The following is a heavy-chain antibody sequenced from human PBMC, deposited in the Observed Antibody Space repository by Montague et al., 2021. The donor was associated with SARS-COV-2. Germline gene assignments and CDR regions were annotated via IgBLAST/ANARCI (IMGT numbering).Heavy chain of an antibody. CDR1: GGSISSSSYY. CDR3: ARQGRDGYNTYYFDY. J-gene: IGHJ4*02. D-gene: IGHD5-24*01. CDR2: IYYSGST. Sequence: SETLSLTCTVSGGSISSSSYYWGWIRQPPGKGLEWIGSIYYSGSTYYNPSLKSLVTISVDTSKNQFSLKLSSVTAADTAVYYCARQGRDGYNTYYFDYGGQGTLVTVSS. V-gene: IGHV4-39*01.